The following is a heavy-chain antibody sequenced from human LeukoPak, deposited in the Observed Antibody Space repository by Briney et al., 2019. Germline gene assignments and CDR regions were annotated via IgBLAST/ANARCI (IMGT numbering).Heavy chain of an antibody. Sequence: GASVKVSCKASGYTFTGYYMHWERQAPGQGLEWMGWINPNSGGTNYAQKFQGWVTMTRDTSISTAYMELSRLRSDDTAVYYCARSTDEYNWFDPWGQGTLVTVSS. CDR3: ARSTDEYNWFDP. CDR2: INPNSGGT. CDR1: GYTFTGYY. V-gene: IGHV1-2*04. J-gene: IGHJ5*02. D-gene: IGHD1-26*01.